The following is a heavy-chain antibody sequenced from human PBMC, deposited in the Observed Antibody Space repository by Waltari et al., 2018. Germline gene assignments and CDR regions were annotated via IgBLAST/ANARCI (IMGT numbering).Heavy chain of an antibody. CDR1: GFTFGSYS. CDR3: ARGGNYYGSGYSLPAEYFEF. V-gene: IGHV1-69*10. J-gene: IGHJ1*01. D-gene: IGHD3-22*01. Sequence: QVQLVQSGAEVKKPGASVKVSCEASGFTFGSYSINWVRQAPGQGLEWMGVIIHLLDITNYAEKCQGRVTITADTSRSTAYMGLSSLRSEDTAVYYCARGGNYYGSGYSLPAEYFEFWGQGALVTVSS. CDR2: IIHLLDIT.